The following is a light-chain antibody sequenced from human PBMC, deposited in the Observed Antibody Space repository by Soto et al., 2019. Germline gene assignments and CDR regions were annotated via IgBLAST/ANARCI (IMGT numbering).Light chain of an antibody. V-gene: IGKV3-20*01. CDR2: GVS. CDR1: QSVSSND. CDR3: EQYGSPPRT. Sequence: TKSLGTVSLSTGERANLSCRASQSVSSNDFAWYQQKPGQAPRLLIYGVSSRATGIPDRFSGSGSGTDFTLTISRLEPEDFAVYYCEQYGSPPRTFGQGTIVDIK. J-gene: IGKJ1*01.